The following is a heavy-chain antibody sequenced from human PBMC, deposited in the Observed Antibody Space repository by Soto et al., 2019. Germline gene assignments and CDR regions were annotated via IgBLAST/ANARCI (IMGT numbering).Heavy chain of an antibody. CDR1: GFTFSSHS. V-gene: IGHV3-48*02. CDR2: ISSSSTTV. J-gene: IGHJ4*02. CDR3: ARQGRAVSSYYFDY. Sequence: GGSLRLSCAASGFTFSSHSMNWVRQAPGKGLEWVSFISSSSTTVYYADSVKGRFTISRDNAKNSLYLQMNSLRDEDTAVYYCARQGRAVSSYYFDYWGQGTLVTVSS. D-gene: IGHD3-10*01.